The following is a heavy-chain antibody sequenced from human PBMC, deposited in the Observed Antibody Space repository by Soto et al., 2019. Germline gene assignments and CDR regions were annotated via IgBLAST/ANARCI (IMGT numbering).Heavy chain of an antibody. Sequence: ASVKVSCKASGGTFSSYTISWVRQAPGQGLEWMGRIIPILGIANYAQKFQGRVTITADKSTSTAYMELSSLRSEDTAVYYCARGKDIVVVVAADDAFDIWGQGTMVTVSS. V-gene: IGHV1-69*02. J-gene: IGHJ3*02. CDR1: GGTFSSYT. CDR3: ARGKDIVVVVAADDAFDI. CDR2: IIPILGIA. D-gene: IGHD2-15*01.